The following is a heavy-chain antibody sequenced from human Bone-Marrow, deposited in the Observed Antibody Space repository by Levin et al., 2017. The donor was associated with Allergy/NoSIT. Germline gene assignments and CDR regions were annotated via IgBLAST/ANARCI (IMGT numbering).Heavy chain of an antibody. Sequence: LSLPCAASGFTFRNYGMHWVRQAPGKGLEWVAVIWNNGNNKDYADSVKGRFTISRDNSRNTVDLQMNSLRAADTAVYFCAKDVWRPIWDYYAMDVWGRGTTVIVS. CDR2: IWNNGNNK. CDR3: AKDVWRPIWDYYAMDV. CDR1: GFTFRNYG. J-gene: IGHJ6*02. D-gene: IGHD2-21*01. V-gene: IGHV3-33*06.